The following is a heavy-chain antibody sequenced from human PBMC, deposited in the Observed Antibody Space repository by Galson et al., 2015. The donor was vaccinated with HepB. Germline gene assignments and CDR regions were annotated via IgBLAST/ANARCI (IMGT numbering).Heavy chain of an antibody. CDR1: GGSIRSGDDY. Sequence: TLSLTCTVSGGSIRSGDDYWNWIRQPPGQGLEWIGCIYYTGSTYYSPSLKSRVSISIDTSKSQLSLKLSSVTAADTAVYYCARGCRGGDCYSDYWGQGTLVTVSS. CDR2: IYYTGST. V-gene: IGHV4-30-4*01. CDR3: ARGCRGGDCYSDY. J-gene: IGHJ4*02. D-gene: IGHD2-21*02.